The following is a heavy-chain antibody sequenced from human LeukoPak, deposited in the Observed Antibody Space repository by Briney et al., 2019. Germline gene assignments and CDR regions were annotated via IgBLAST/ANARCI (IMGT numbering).Heavy chain of an antibody. CDR1: GFTFSSYG. J-gene: IGHJ3*02. CDR3: AKDLEPMIVVVIDAFDI. Sequence: GGSLRLSCAASGFTFSSYGMHWVRQAPGKGLEWVAFIRYDGSNKYYADSVKGRFTISRDNSKNTLYLQMNSLRAEDTAVYYCAKDLEPMIVVVIDAFDIWGQGTMVTISS. D-gene: IGHD3-22*01. CDR2: IRYDGSNK. V-gene: IGHV3-30*02.